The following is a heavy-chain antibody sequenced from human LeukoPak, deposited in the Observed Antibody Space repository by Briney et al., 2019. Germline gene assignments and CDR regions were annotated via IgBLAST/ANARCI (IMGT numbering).Heavy chain of an antibody. Sequence: GGSLRLSCAASGFTFSSYWMHWVRQAPGKGLVWVSRINSDESTTTYADSVKGRFTISRDNAKNTLYLQMNSLRAEDTAVYYCAGSLRSSSWYPHDYWGQGTLVTVSS. D-gene: IGHD6-13*01. J-gene: IGHJ4*02. CDR3: AGSLRSSSWYPHDY. CDR1: GFTFSSYW. V-gene: IGHV3-74*01. CDR2: INSDESTT.